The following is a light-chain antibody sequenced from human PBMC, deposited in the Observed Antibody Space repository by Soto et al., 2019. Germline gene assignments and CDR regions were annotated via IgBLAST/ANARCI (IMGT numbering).Light chain of an antibody. Sequence: EIVMTQSPATLSVSPGERATLSCRASQSVSSSLAWYQHKPGQAHRLLIYGASTRATGIPARFSGSGSGTEFTLTISSLQSEEFAVYYCQHYNNWPLTFGQGTKVEVK. CDR2: GAS. CDR3: QHYNNWPLT. V-gene: IGKV3-15*01. J-gene: IGKJ1*01. CDR1: QSVSSS.